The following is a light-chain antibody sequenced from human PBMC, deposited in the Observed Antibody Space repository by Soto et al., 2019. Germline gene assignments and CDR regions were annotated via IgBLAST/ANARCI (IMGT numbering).Light chain of an antibody. CDR3: LLYYGGAVV. J-gene: IGLJ2*01. V-gene: IGLV7-43*01. Sequence: QTVVTQEPSLTVSPGGTVTLTCASSTGAVTSGYYPNWFQQKPGQAPRALLYRTSNKQSWTPARFSGSLLGGKAALTLSGVHPEDEAEYYCLLYYGGAVVFGGGTKLTVL. CDR1: TGAVTSGYY. CDR2: RTS.